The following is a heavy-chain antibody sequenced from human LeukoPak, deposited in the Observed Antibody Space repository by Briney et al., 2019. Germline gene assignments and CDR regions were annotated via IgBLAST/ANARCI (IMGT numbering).Heavy chain of an antibody. CDR2: IYYSGST. D-gene: IGHD2-15*01. V-gene: IGHV4-59*12. CDR3: ARSRVPRYCSGGSCYSRWFDP. CDR1: GGSISSYY. J-gene: IGHJ5*02. Sequence: PSETLSLTCTVSGGSISSYYWSWIRQPPGKGLEWIGYIYYSGSTNYNPSLKSRVTISVDTSKNQFSLKLSSVTAADTAVYYCARSRVPRYCSGGSCYSRWFDPWGQGTLVTVSS.